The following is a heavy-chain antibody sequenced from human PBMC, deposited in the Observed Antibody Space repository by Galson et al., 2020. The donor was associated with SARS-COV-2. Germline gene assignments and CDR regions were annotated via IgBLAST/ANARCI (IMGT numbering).Heavy chain of an antibody. Sequence: TGGSLRLSCAASGITVSSNYMSWVRQAPGKGLEWVSVIYSGGSTFYGDSVKGRFTISRDNSKNTLYLQMNSLRAEDTAVYYCARDCPVTRGFAFDIWGQGTMVTVSS. D-gene: IGHD4-17*01. CDR2: IYSGGST. V-gene: IGHV3-66*01. J-gene: IGHJ3*02. CDR1: GITVSSNY. CDR3: ARDCPVTRGFAFDI.